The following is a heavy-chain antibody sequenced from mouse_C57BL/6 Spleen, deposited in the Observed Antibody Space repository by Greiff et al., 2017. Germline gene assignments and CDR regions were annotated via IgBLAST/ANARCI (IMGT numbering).Heavy chain of an antibody. D-gene: IGHD2-5*01. Sequence: DVMLVESGGDLVKPGGSLKLSCAASGFTFSSYGMSWVRQTPDKRLEWVATISSGGSYTYYPDSVKGRFTISRDNAKNTLYLQMSSLKSEDTAMYYCARHSNSEGFAYWGQGTLVTVSA. CDR3: ARHSNSEGFAY. V-gene: IGHV5-6*02. CDR1: GFTFSSYG. J-gene: IGHJ3*01. CDR2: ISSGGSYT.